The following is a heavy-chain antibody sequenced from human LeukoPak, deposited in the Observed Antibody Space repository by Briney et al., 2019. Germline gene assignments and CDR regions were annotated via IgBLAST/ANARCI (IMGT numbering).Heavy chain of an antibody. V-gene: IGHV1-2*02. CDR2: INPNSGGT. Sequence: ASVKVSCKASGFTFNAYNIHWVRQAPGQGLEWMGWINPNSGGTNYAQKFQGRVTMTRDTSISTAYMELSRLRSDDTAVYYCAKGKLLNFDYWGQGTLVTVSS. CDR1: GFTFNAYN. D-gene: IGHD3-10*01. CDR3: AKGKLLNFDY. J-gene: IGHJ4*02.